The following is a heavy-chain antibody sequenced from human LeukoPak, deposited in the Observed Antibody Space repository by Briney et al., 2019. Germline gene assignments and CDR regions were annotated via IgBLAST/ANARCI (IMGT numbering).Heavy chain of an antibody. CDR3: ARETREASSGDHQTDAFDI. V-gene: IGHV3-74*01. D-gene: IGHD2-15*01. CDR1: RFTVRDYW. CDR2: INSDARRP. J-gene: IGHJ3*02. Sequence: GGSLRLSCAASRFTVRDYWMHWVRQAPGKGLVWVSRINSDARRPSYAGSVKGRFTISRDNAKNSLYLQMNSLRVEDTALYNCARETREASSGDHQTDAFDIWGQGTMVSVSS.